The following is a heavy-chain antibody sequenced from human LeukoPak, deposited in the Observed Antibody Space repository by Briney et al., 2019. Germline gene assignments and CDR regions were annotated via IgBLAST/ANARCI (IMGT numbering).Heavy chain of an antibody. CDR3: AKEGNLEWLSGDAFDI. Sequence: ASVKVSCKASGYTFTSYDINWVRQATGQGLEWMGWMNPNSGNTGYAQKFQGRVTMTRNTSISTAYMELSSLRSEDTAVYYCAKEGNLEWLSGDAFDIWGQGTMVTVSS. CDR1: GYTFTSYD. J-gene: IGHJ3*02. D-gene: IGHD3-3*01. V-gene: IGHV1-8*01. CDR2: MNPNSGNT.